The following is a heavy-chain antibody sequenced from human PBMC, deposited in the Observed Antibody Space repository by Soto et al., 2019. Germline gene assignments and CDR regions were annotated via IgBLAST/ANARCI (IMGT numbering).Heavy chain of an antibody. Sequence: QITLKESGPPLVKPTQTLTLTCTFSGFSLSTTRVGVGWIRQPPGKALEWLALIYWDDDKRYSPFLKSRLTIAKYTTXNQVVLTMTNMDPMDTATYFCAHTLVAGLGYYFDYWGQGTLVTVSS. CDR1: GFSLSTTRVG. V-gene: IGHV2-5*02. D-gene: IGHD6-19*01. CDR2: IYWDDDK. CDR3: AHTLVAGLGYYFDY. J-gene: IGHJ4*02.